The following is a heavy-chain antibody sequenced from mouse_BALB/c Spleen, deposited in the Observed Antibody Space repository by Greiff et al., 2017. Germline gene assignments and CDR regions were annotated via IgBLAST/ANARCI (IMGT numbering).Heavy chain of an antibody. CDR2: ISSGGSYT. CDR1: GFTFSSYG. Sequence: EVQGVESGGDLVKPGGSLKLSCAASGFTFSSYGMSWVRQTPDKRLEWVATISSGGSYTYYPDSVKGRFTISRDNAKNTLYLQMSSLKSEDTAMYYCARQELLRYPQYYFDYWGQGTTLTVSS. J-gene: IGHJ2*01. V-gene: IGHV5-6*01. D-gene: IGHD1-1*01. CDR3: ARQELLRYPQYYFDY.